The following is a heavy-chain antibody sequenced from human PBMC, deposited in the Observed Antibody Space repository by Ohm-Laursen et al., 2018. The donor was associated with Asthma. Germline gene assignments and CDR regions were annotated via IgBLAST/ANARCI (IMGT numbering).Heavy chain of an antibody. CDR3: VTDAWWSYVH. CDR1: GVAFTDSW. Sequence: SLRLSCTASGVAFTDSWMSWVRQLPGGSLEWVAKINPLGYEKYYMDSVRGRFAVFRDNAKNSLYLEMNSLRVEDTAVYYCVTDAWWSYVHWGLGTLVTVSS. J-gene: IGHJ4*02. V-gene: IGHV3-7*01. CDR2: INPLGYEK. D-gene: IGHD1-26*01.